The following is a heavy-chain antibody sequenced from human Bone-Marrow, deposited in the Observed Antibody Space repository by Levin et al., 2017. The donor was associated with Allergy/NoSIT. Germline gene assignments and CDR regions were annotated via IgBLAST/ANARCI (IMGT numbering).Heavy chain of an antibody. CDR1: GFTFSSYW. D-gene: IGHD5-18*01. J-gene: IGHJ3*01. V-gene: IGHV3-74*01. CDR3: TSLTSMVLQSAFDL. Sequence: GGSLRLSCAASGFTFSSYWMHWVRQAPGKGLVWVSGITSEGSTTRYADSVKGRFTISRDNAKNTLYLQMDSLRAEDTAVYFCTSLTSMVLQSAFDLWGQGTVVTVSS. CDR2: ITSEGSTT.